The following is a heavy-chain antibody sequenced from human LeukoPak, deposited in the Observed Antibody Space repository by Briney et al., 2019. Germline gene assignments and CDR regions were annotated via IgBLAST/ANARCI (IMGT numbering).Heavy chain of an antibody. CDR1: GFTFSSYG. CDR2: IRYDGSNK. Sequence: GGSLRLSCAASGFTFSSYGMHWVRQAPGKGLEWVAFIRYDGSNKYYADSVKGRFTISRDNSKNTLYLQMNSLRAEDTAVYYCAKDLRRHSSGWGDYWGQGTLVTVSS. D-gene: IGHD6-19*01. CDR3: AKDLRRHSSGWGDY. V-gene: IGHV3-30*02. J-gene: IGHJ4*02.